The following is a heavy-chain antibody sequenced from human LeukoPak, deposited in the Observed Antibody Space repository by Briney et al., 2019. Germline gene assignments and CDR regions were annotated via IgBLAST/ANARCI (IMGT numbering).Heavy chain of an antibody. CDR1: GSRFTSYW. V-gene: IGHV5-51*01. J-gene: IGHJ4*02. CDR3: ARGFGTVTTSHFDY. Sequence: GESLKISCKGSGSRFTSYWIGWVRQLPGKGLEWMGIIYPGDSDTRYSPSFQGQVTTSADRSISTAYLQWSSLKASDTAMYYCARGFGTVTTSHFDYWGQGTLVTVSS. D-gene: IGHD4-11*01. CDR2: IYPGDSDT.